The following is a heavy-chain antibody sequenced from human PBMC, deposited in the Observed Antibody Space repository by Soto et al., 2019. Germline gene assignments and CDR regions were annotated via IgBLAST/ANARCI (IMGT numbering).Heavy chain of an antibody. J-gene: IGHJ4*02. CDR1: GYSFSSSA. CDR2: ISGYNGNT. V-gene: IGHV1-18*01. D-gene: IGHD3-22*01. Sequence: QIQLVQSGAEVKQPGASVKVSCKASGYSFSSSAISWLRQAPGQGLEWMGWISGYNGNTRYAQKFQGRVTVTTDTSTSTVYMELRSLRSDDTAVYYCARAPDYYDSSGYMDFWGQGTLLTVS. CDR3: ARAPDYYDSSGYMDF.